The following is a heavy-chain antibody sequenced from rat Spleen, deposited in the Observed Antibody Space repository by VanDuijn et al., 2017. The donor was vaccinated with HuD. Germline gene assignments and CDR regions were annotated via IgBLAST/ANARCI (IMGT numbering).Heavy chain of an antibody. J-gene: IGHJ2*01. CDR3: ARRHYGYTDYFDY. D-gene: IGHD1-9*01. CDR1: GFTFSDYY. Sequence: EVQLVESGGGLVQPGRSLKLSCAASGFTFSDYYMAWVRQAPKKGLEWVASINYGDSSGHSGTYYRDSVRGRFTISRDDAKSTLSLQMDSLRSEDTATYYCARRHYGYTDYFDYWGQGVMVTVSS. V-gene: IGHV5-7*01. CDR2: INYGDSSGHSGT.